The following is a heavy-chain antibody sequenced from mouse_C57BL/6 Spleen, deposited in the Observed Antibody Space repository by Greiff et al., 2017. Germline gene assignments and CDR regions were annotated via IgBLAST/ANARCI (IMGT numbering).Heavy chain of an antibody. CDR3: AREKAGAAWFAY. V-gene: IGHV5-4*01. Sequence: DVQLVESGGGLVKPGGSLKLSCAASGFTFSSYAMSWVRQTPEKRLEWVATISDGGSYTYYPDNVKGRFTISRDNAKNNLYLQMSQLKSEDTAMYYCAREKAGAAWFAYWGQGTLVTVSA. J-gene: IGHJ3*01. CDR1: GFTFSSYA. CDR2: ISDGGSYT. D-gene: IGHD3-2*02.